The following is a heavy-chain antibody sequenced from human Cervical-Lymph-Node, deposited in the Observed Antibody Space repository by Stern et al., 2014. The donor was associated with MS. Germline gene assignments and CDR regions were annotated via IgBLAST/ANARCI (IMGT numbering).Heavy chain of an antibody. Sequence: QLVQSGAEVKKPGASVKVSCKTSGYTFTSYGISWLRQAPGQGLEWMRWISAYNGNTYYTQNLQDRVTMTTDTSTNTAYMELRSLTSDDTAAYFCARGGTTSAANYYYYGLDVWGQGTTVTVSS. CDR1: GYTFTSYG. D-gene: IGHD3-16*01. V-gene: IGHV1-18*01. CDR3: ARGGTTSAANYYYYGLDV. J-gene: IGHJ6*02. CDR2: ISAYNGNT.